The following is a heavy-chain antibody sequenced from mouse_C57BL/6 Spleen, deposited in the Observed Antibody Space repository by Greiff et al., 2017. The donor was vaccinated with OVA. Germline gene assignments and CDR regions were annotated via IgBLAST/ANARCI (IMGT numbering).Heavy chain of an antibody. CDR2: IDPSDSET. D-gene: IGHD3-2*02. Sequence: VQLQQPGAELVRPGSSVKLSCKASGYTFTSYWMHWVKQRPIQGLEWIGNIDPSDSETHYNQKFKDKATLTVDKSSSTAYMQLSSLTSEDSAVYYCARHSSGYGWFAYWGQGTLVTVSA. CDR1: GYTFTSYW. CDR3: ARHSSGYGWFAY. J-gene: IGHJ3*01. V-gene: IGHV1-52*01.